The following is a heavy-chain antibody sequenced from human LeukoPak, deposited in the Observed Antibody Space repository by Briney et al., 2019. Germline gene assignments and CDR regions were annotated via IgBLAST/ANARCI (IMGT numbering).Heavy chain of an antibody. V-gene: IGHV1-18*01. D-gene: IGHD6-13*01. J-gene: IGHJ4*02. CDR1: GYTFTSYG. Sequence: ASVKVSGKAYGYTFTSYGISWVRQAPGQGLEWMGWISAYNGNTNYAQKLQGRVTMTTDTSTSTAYMELTSLRSDDTAVYYCARDESSSSCLYYWGQGTLVTVSS. CDR3: ARDESSSSCLYY. CDR2: ISAYNGNT.